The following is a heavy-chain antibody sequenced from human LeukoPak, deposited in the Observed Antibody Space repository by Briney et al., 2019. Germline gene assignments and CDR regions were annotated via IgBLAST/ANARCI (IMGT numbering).Heavy chain of an antibody. CDR2: ITPFFRST. CDR1: TDTFSNYA. J-gene: IGHJ5*02. Sequence: SVKVSCKSSTDTFSNYAHNWLRLAPGQGLEWLGGITPFFRSTKYPQKFQDRVTITTDESTSTVYMELTSLTFDDTAMYYCARSNWNYRWFDTWGQGTLLTVSS. CDR3: ARSNWNYRWFDT. V-gene: IGHV1-69*05. D-gene: IGHD1-7*01.